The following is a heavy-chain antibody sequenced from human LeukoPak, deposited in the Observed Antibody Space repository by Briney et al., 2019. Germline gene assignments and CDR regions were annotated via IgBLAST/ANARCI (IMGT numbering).Heavy chain of an antibody. Sequence: ASVKVSCKASGYTFTGYYMHWVRQAPGQGLEWMGWISAYNGNTNYAQKLQGRVAMTTDTSTSTAYMELRSLRSDDTAVYYCARPRLGELFPDVWGQGTTVTVSS. D-gene: IGHD3-16*01. V-gene: IGHV1-18*04. CDR3: ARPRLGELFPDV. CDR1: GYTFTGYY. J-gene: IGHJ6*02. CDR2: ISAYNGNT.